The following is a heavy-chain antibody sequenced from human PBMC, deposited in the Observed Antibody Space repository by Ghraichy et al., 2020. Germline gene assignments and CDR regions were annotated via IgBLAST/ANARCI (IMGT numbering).Heavy chain of an antibody. V-gene: IGHV4-31*03. J-gene: IGHJ4*02. CDR3: ASVGGTVGGLELYFDY. D-gene: IGHD1-26*01. Sequence: SETLSLTCTVSGGSISSGGHYWSWIRQHPGKGLEWIGYIYYSGSTYYNPPLKSRVTISVDTSKNQVSLKLTSVTAADTAVYYCASVGGTVGGLELYFDYWGQGTLVTVSS. CDR2: IYYSGST. CDR1: GGSISSGGHY.